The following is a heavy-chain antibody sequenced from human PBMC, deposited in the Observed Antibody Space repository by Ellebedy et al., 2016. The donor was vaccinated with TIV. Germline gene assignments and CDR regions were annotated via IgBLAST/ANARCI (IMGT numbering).Heavy chain of an antibody. V-gene: IGHV4-61*01. CDR1: GDSVRVVSYQ. Sequence: SETLSLTXTVSGDSVRVVSYQWSWVRQSPGKGLEWIGYVYYTGHTNSNPSLKSRAIISIDTSKNQFSLKVKSVTAADTAVYYCARDDGIAAAGTFYGMDVWGQGTTVTVSS. J-gene: IGHJ6*02. CDR2: VYYTGHT. D-gene: IGHD6-13*01. CDR3: ARDDGIAAAGTFYGMDV.